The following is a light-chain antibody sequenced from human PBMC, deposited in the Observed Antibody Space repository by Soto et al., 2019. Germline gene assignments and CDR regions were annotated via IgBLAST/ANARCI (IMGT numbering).Light chain of an antibody. CDR3: QQVKSYPFT. CDR2: AAS. J-gene: IGKJ4*01. CDR1: QGIISY. V-gene: IGKV1-9*01. Sequence: IQLTQSPFSLSASIGDRVTIACRASQGIISYLVWYQQKPGKAPKLLIHAASSLQSGVPSRFSGSGSGTDFTLTISNLQPEDFATYYCQQVKSYPFTFGGGTKVEIK.